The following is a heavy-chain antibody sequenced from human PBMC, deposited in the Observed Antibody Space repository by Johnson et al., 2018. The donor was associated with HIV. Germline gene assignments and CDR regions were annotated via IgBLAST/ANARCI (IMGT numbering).Heavy chain of an antibody. CDR2: IRYDGSGK. D-gene: IGHD6-19*01. Sequence: QVQLVESGGGVVQPGGSLRLSCAASGFTFSSYGMHWVRQAPGKGLEWVAFIRYDGSGKYYADSVKGRFTISRDNSKNTLYLQMNSLRAEDTAVYYCARYSSGWYGAFDIWGQGTMVTVSS. V-gene: IGHV3-30*02. CDR1: GFTFSSYG. J-gene: IGHJ3*02. CDR3: ARYSSGWYGAFDI.